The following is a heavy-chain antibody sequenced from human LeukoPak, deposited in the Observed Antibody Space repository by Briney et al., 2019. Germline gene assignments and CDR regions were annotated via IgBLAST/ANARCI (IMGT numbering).Heavy chain of an antibody. Sequence: SGPTLVNPTQTLTLTCAFSGFSLTTSGMCVSWIRQPPGKALEWLARIDWDDDKYYSTSLRTRLTISKDTSKNQVVLTMTNMDPVDTATYYCARIRGSRYYFDYWGQGTLVTVSS. D-gene: IGHD6-13*01. CDR3: ARIRGSRYYFDY. J-gene: IGHJ4*02. CDR1: GFSLTTSGMC. CDR2: IDWDDDK. V-gene: IGHV2-70*11.